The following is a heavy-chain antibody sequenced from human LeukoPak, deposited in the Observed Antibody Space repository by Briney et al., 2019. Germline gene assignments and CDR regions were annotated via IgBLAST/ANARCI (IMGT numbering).Heavy chain of an antibody. V-gene: IGHV1-2*02. J-gene: IGHJ3*02. CDR3: ARDVIGGHDAFDI. CDR1: GYTFTGYL. CDR2: INPNSGDT. Sequence: ASVKVSCKASGYTFTGYLIHWVRQAPGQGLEWMGWINPNSGDTKFEYKFQGRVTMTSDTSISTAYVELSRLRSDDTAVYYCARDVIGGHDAFDIWGQGTVVTVSS. D-gene: IGHD4-23*01.